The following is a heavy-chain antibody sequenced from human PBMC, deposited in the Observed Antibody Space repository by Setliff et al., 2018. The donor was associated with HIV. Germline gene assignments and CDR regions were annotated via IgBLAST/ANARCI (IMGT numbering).Heavy chain of an antibody. Sequence: AASVKVSCKASGYTVTTYGISWVRQAPGQGLEWMGWFNTETRNPMYAQAFKGRLVFSLDTSVSTAYLQINSPKAEDTAMYYCARVGSYWSTFDYWGQGALVTVSS. CDR1: GYTVTTYG. J-gene: IGHJ4*02. CDR3: ARVGSYWSTFDY. V-gene: IGHV7-4-1*02. CDR2: FNTETRNP. D-gene: IGHD1-26*01.